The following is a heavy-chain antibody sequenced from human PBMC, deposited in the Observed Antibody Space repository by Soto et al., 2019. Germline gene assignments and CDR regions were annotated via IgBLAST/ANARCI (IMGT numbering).Heavy chain of an antibody. Sequence: QITLKESGPPLVKPTQTLTLTCAFSGFSLTTTGVNVAWIRQPPGKALEWLALIYWDDDKRYRPSLGSRLTITKDTSKNQVVLTMTNMDPVDTGTYYCARRDYYGSLDYWGHGTLVTVSS. D-gene: IGHD3-10*01. CDR1: GFSLTTTGVN. J-gene: IGHJ4*01. CDR2: IYWDDDK. V-gene: IGHV2-5*02. CDR3: ARRDYYGSLDY.